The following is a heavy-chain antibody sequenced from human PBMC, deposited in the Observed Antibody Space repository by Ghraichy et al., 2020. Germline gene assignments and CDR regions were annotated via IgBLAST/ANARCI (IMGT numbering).Heavy chain of an antibody. D-gene: IGHD3-10*01. CDR2: FDPEDGET. V-gene: IGHV1-24*01. CDR3: ATAPYGLGDLDY. CDR1: GYTLTELS. Sequence: ASVKVSCKVSGYTLTELSMHWVRQAPGKGLEWMGGFDPEDGETIYAQKFQGRVTMTEDTSTDTAYMELSSLRSEDTAVYYCATAPYGLGDLDYWGQGTLVTVSS. J-gene: IGHJ4*02.